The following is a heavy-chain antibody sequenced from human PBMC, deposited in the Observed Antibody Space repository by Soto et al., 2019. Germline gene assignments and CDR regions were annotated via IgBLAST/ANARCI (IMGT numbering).Heavy chain of an antibody. Sequence: QVQLVQSGAEVKKPGASVKVSCKASGYTFTHYGITWVRQAPGQGLEWTGWINAYVGETKSGQKYQGRITVTMDTPTNTAYLEIRSLRSDETAVDYCARGDGDTLDYWGQGTLVRVSA. CDR3: ARGDGDTLDY. CDR2: INAYVGET. J-gene: IGHJ4*02. CDR1: GYTFTHYG. V-gene: IGHV1-18*01.